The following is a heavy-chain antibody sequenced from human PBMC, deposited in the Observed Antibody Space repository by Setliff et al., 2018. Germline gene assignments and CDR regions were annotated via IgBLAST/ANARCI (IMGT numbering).Heavy chain of an antibody. Sequence: LRLSCVASGFTFGRYWMHWVRQVPGKGLLWVSRINGDGTSITYADSVKGRFVISRDNAANMLFLEMTSLRADDTAVYYCARGTYLGDPYYYYYMDVWGKGTTVTVSS. J-gene: IGHJ6*03. D-gene: IGHD3-16*01. CDR2: INGDGTSI. CDR3: ARGTYLGDPYYYYYMDV. V-gene: IGHV3-74*03. CDR1: GFTFGRYW.